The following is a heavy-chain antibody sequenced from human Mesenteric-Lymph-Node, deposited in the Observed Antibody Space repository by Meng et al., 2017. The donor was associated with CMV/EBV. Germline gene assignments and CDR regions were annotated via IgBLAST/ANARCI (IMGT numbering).Heavy chain of an antibody. Sequence: KASVFTFTTYAIPWLRQAPGQGPEWVGWISAYNGNTNYAQKFQGRVTMTTDTSTSTAFMELRSLRSDDTAVYYCARDPGGNLSYFDYWGQGTLVTVSS. J-gene: IGHJ4*02. CDR3: ARDPGGNLSYFDY. CDR1: VFTFTTYA. V-gene: IGHV1-18*01. D-gene: IGHD3-16*01. CDR2: ISAYNGNT.